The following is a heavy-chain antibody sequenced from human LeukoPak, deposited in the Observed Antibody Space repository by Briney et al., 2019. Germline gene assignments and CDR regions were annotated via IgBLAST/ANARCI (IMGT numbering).Heavy chain of an antibody. V-gene: IGHV4-39*01. CDR2: IFYSGST. Sequence: SETLSLTCTVSGDSIGSSNNYWAWVRQPPGKGLELLGSIFYSGSTYYNPSLKSRVTMSVDTSKNQFSLNLYSVTAADTATYYCARRGITYSSSFFAYWGQGTLVTVSS. CDR1: GDSIGSSNNY. J-gene: IGHJ4*02. D-gene: IGHD6-13*01. CDR3: ARRGITYSSSFFAY.